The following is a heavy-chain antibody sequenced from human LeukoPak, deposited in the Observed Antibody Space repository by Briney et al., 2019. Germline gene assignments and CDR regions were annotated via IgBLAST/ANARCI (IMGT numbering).Heavy chain of an antibody. CDR2: ISYTGST. Sequence: SETLSLTCAVYGGSFSGYYWSWIRQPPGKGLEWIGYISYTGSTYYNPSLKSRVIISRDTPKNQFSLKLSSVTAADTAIYYCARGDYWGQGTLVTVSS. CDR3: ARGDY. V-gene: IGHV4-34*01. CDR1: GGSFSGYY. J-gene: IGHJ4*02.